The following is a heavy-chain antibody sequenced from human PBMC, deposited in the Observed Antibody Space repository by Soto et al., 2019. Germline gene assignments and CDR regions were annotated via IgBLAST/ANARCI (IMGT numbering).Heavy chain of an antibody. CDR2: IKQDGSEL. V-gene: IGHV3-7*05. CDR3: AKSLSAITGDS. CDR1: GFTFSSYW. Sequence: EVQLVESGGGLVQSGGTLRLACAASGFTFSSYWMSWVRQGPGKGPEWVANIKQDGSELYYVDSVKGRFTISRDNAKSSLYLQMTSLRAEDTAVYHCAKSLSAITGDSWGQGTLVTVSS. J-gene: IGHJ4*02. D-gene: IGHD2-2*01.